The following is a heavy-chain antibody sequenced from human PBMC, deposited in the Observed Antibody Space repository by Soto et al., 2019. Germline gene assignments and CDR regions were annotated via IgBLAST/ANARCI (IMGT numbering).Heavy chain of an antibody. CDR2: IKSKTDGGTT. CDR3: TTKYYYDSSGYYWDAYYYYGMDV. Sequence: GGSLRLSCAASGFTFSNAWMNWVRQAPGKGLEWVGRIKSKTDGGTTDYAAPVKGRFTISRDDSKNTLYLQMNSLKTEDTAVYYCTTKYYYDSSGYYWDAYYYYGMDVWGQGTTVTVSS. D-gene: IGHD3-22*01. J-gene: IGHJ6*02. CDR1: GFTFSNAW. V-gene: IGHV3-15*07.